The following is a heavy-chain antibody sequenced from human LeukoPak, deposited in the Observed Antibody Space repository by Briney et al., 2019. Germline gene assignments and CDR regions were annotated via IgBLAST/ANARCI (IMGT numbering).Heavy chain of an antibody. CDR2: ISSSSSYT. D-gene: IGHD4-23*01. J-gene: IGHJ4*02. CDR1: GFTFSDYF. Sequence: PGGSLRLSCAASGFTFSDYFMSWIRQAPGKGLEWVSYISSSSSYTNYADSVKGRFTISRDSAKNSLYLQMNSLRAEDTAVYYCARAYYYGGNPRYFDYWGQGTLVTVSS. V-gene: IGHV3-11*05. CDR3: ARAYYYGGNPRYFDY.